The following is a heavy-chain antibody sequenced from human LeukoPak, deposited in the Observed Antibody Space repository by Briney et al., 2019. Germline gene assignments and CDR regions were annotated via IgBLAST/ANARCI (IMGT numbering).Heavy chain of an antibody. CDR3: AKLVDSSGYYSYDAFDI. Sequence: GRSLRLSCAASGFTFGSYGMHWVRQAPGKGLEWVAVISYDGSNKYYADSVKGRFTISRDNSKNTLYLQMNSLRAEDTAVYYCAKLVDSSGYYSYDAFDIWGQGTMVTVSS. CDR1: GFTFGSYG. V-gene: IGHV3-30*18. J-gene: IGHJ3*02. D-gene: IGHD3-22*01. CDR2: ISYDGSNK.